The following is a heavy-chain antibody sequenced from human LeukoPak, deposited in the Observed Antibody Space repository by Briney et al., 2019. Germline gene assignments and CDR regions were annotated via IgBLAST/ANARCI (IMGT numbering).Heavy chain of an antibody. V-gene: IGHV3-23*01. J-gene: IGHJ5*02. D-gene: IGHD6-13*01. Sequence: GSLRLSCAASGFTFSSYAMSWVRQAPGKGLEWVSAISGSGGSTYYADSVKGRFTISRDNSKNTLYLQMNSLRAEDTAVYYCAKHRSWYTSRSELDPWGQGTLVTVSS. CDR2: ISGSGGST. CDR3: AKHRSWYTSRSELDP. CDR1: GFTFSSYA.